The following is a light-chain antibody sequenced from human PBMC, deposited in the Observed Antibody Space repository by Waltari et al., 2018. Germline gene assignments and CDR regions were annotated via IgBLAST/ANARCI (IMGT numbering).Light chain of an antibody. J-gene: IGKJ1*01. CDR1: QSVGSK. CDR2: GAS. V-gene: IGKV3-15*01. Sequence: EIVMTQSPATLSLSPGESATLSCRASQSVGSKLDWYQQRPGQAPRLLIYGASTRATGIPARFSGSGSGTEFTLTISSLQSEDFAVYYCHQYNSWPRTFGQGTKVEIK. CDR3: HQYNSWPRT.